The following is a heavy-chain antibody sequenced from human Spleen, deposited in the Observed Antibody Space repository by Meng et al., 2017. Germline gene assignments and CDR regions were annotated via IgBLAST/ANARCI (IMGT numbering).Heavy chain of an antibody. J-gene: IGHJ4*02. CDR2: IYSGGST. D-gene: IGHD3-9*01. CDR3: ARDADWVIFDH. V-gene: IGHV3-66*01. CDR1: GFSVTNNY. Sequence: GESLKISCAASGFSVTNNYMSWVRQAPGKGLEWVSVIYSGGSTYYADSVKGRFTISRDDAKNTVYLQMNSLRAEDTAVYYCARDADWVIFDHWGQGALVTVSS.